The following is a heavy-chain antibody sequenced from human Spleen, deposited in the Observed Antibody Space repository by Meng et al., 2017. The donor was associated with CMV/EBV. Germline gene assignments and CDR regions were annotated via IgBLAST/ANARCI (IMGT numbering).Heavy chain of an antibody. CDR1: GFIFSDYW. Sequence: GESLKISCAASGFIFSDYWMHWVRQAPGKGLEWVSSISTGSSYIYYADSVKGRFTISRDNAKKSVYLRMNSLRAEDTAVYYCARSVLSDHDLWSGYFFGYWGQGILVTVSS. V-gene: IGHV3-21*01. J-gene: IGHJ4*02. CDR2: ISTGSSYI. CDR3: ARSVLSDHDLWSGYFFGY. D-gene: IGHD3-3*01.